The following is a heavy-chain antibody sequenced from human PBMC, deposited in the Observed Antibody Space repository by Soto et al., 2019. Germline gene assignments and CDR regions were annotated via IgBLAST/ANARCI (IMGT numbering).Heavy chain of an antibody. CDR3: SRGILV. J-gene: IGHJ4*02. Sequence: QVQLQESGPGLVKPSQTLSLTCTVSGGSINSGGYCWSWIRQHPGKGLDWIGCISYGGSTSYNPSLKSRGTIAVDTSTNQFSLKLTSVTAADTAVYYCSRGILVWGQGALITVSS. D-gene: IGHD3-10*01. V-gene: IGHV4-31*03. CDR1: GGSINSGGYC. CDR2: ISYGGST.